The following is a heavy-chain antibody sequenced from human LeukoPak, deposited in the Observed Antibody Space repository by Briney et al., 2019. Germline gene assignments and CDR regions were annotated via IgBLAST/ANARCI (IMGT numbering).Heavy chain of an antibody. Sequence: SETLSLTCTVSGDSISSSSYYWGWIRQPPGKGLEWIGSIYYSGSTYYNPSLKSRVTISVDTSKNQFSLKLSSVTAADTAVYYCARANILTEGGYYYMDVWGKGTTVTISS. CDR3: ARANILTEGGYYYMDV. D-gene: IGHD3-9*01. CDR1: GDSISSSSYY. CDR2: IYYSGST. J-gene: IGHJ6*03. V-gene: IGHV4-39*01.